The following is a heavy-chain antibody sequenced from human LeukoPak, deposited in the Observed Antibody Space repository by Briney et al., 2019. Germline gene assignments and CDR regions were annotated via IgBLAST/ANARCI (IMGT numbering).Heavy chain of an antibody. CDR3: ARDGIVGATTSYSFQH. Sequence: GGSLRLSCAASGFTFSSYAMHWVRQAPGKGLEWVAVISYDGSNKYYADSVKGRFTISRDNSKNTLYLQMNSLRAEDTAVYYCARDGIVGATTSYSFQHWGQGTLVTVSS. V-gene: IGHV3-30*16. CDR2: ISYDGSNK. CDR1: GFTFSSYA. D-gene: IGHD1-26*01. J-gene: IGHJ1*01.